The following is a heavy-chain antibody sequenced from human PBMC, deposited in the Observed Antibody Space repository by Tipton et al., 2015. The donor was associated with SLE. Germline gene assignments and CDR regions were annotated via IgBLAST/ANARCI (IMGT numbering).Heavy chain of an antibody. V-gene: IGHV4-59*07. D-gene: IGHD3-10*01. J-gene: IGHJ6*02. CDR3: ASSYLVDGMHV. CDR1: GGSINNSY. Sequence: TLSLTCTVPGGSINNSYWNWIRQPPGKAPEWIGYIYYSGSTNYNPSLKSRVTISVDTSKNQISLQLSSVTAADTAVYYCASSYLVDGMHVWGQGTTVTVSS. CDR2: IYYSGST.